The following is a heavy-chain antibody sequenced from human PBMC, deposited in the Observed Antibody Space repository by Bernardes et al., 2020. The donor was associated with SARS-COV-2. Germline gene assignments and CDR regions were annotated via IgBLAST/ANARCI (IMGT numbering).Heavy chain of an antibody. Sequence: SETLSLTCAVYGESFRDYYWSWIRQSPGKGLEWIGEINHSGSTNYNPSLRSRVTMSLDPSKNQFSLKLSAVTAADTAVYYCASVYSSSWLSQSTWGQGTLVTVSS. CDR3: ASVYSSSWLSQST. J-gene: IGHJ4*02. CDR2: INHSGST. D-gene: IGHD2-2*01. CDR1: GESFRDYY. V-gene: IGHV4-34*01.